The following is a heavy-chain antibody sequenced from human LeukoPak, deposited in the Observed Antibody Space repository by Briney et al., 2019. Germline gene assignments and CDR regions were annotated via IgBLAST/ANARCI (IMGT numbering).Heavy chain of an antibody. D-gene: IGHD3-10*01. J-gene: IGHJ4*02. CDR2: INHSGST. V-gene: IGHV4-34*01. Sequence: SETLSLTCAVYGGSFSGYYWSWIRQPPGKGLEWIGKINHSGSTNYNPSLKSRVTISVDTSKNQFSLKLSSVTAADTAVYYCVAMVRGVIIMEQGYFDYWGQGTLVTVSS. CDR1: GGSFSGYY. CDR3: VAMVRGVIIMEQGYFDY.